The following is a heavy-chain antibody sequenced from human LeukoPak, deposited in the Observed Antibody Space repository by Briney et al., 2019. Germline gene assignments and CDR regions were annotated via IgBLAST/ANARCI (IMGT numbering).Heavy chain of an antibody. J-gene: IGHJ4*02. CDR3: ARGSRELYYFDY. D-gene: IGHD1-7*01. V-gene: IGHV4-59*01. CDR2: IYYSGSA. Sequence: PSETLSLTCTVSGGSISSYYWSWIRQPPGKGLEWIGYIYYSGSAKYNPSLKSRVTISVDASKTQFSLKLNSVTAADTAVYYCARGSRELYYFDYWGQGTLVTVSS. CDR1: GGSISSYY.